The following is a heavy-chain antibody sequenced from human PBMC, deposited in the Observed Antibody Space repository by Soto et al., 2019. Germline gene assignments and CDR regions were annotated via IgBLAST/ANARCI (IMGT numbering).Heavy chain of an antibody. V-gene: IGHV3-21*01. CDR2: ISSSSTYI. CDR1: GFIFSDSN. CDR3: ARELLG. Sequence: EVQLVESGGGLVKPGGSLRLSCVASGFIFSDSNMNWVRQAPGKGLEWVSAISSSSTYIYYADSAKGRFTISRDNAKNSLYLQMNSLRVEDTAVYYCARELLGGGQGTLVTVSS. J-gene: IGHJ4*02. D-gene: IGHD1-26*01.